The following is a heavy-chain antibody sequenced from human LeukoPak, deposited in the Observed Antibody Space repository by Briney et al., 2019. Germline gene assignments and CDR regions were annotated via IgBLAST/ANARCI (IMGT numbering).Heavy chain of an antibody. CDR1: GDSVSSNNVT. CDR2: TYYRSKWYN. CDR3: ARSRRGFFDY. Sequence: SQTLSLTYAISGDSVSSNNVTWNWIRQSPSGGLEWLGRTYYRSKWYNDYAVSVKSRITINPDTSKNQFSLQLNSVTPEDTAVYYCARSRRGFFDYWGQGTLVTVSS. V-gene: IGHV6-1*01. J-gene: IGHJ4*02.